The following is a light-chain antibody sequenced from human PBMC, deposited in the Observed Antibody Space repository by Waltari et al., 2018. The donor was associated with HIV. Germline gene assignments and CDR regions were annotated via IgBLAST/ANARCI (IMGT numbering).Light chain of an antibody. J-gene: IGLJ2*01. Sequence: QTVVTQEPSFSVSPGGTVTLTCGLSSGSVSARNYASWYQQIPGPAPLTLIHNENTRSSGVPGLFSGSSLGNRAALTITGAQAGDEADYYCVLNLGRGIVVFGGGTKVTVL. CDR1: SGSVSARNY. CDR2: NEN. V-gene: IGLV8-61*01. CDR3: VLNLGRGIVV.